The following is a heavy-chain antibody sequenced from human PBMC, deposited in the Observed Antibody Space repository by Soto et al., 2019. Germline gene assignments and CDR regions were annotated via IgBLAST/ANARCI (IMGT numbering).Heavy chain of an antibody. CDR3: ARLQYYYDSSGYFGSDPDY. Sequence: QVTLKESGPVLVKPTETLTLTCTVSGFSLSNARMGVSWIRQPPGKALEWLAHIFSNDEKSYSTSLKSRLTISKDTSKSQVVLTMTNMDPVDTATYYCARLQYYYDSSGYFGSDPDYWGQGTLVTVSS. D-gene: IGHD3-22*01. J-gene: IGHJ4*02. CDR2: IFSNDEK. V-gene: IGHV2-26*01. CDR1: GFSLSNARMG.